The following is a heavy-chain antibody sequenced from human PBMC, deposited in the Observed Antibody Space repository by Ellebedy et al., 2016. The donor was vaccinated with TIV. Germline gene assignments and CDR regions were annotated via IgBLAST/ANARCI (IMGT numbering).Heavy chain of an antibody. V-gene: IGHV4-31*03. CDR3: ARDAITFGGVIVLDY. Sequence: LRLSCTVSGGSISSGGYYWSWIRQHPGKGLEWIGYIYYSGSTYYNPSLKSRVTISVDTSKNQFSLKLSSVTAADTAVYYCARDAITFGGVIVLDYWGQGTLVTVSS. J-gene: IGHJ4*02. CDR2: IYYSGST. D-gene: IGHD3-16*02. CDR1: GGSISSGGYY.